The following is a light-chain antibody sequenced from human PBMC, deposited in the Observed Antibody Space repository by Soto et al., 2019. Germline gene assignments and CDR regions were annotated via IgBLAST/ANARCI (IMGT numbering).Light chain of an antibody. V-gene: IGKV3-15*01. J-gene: IGKJ5*01. Sequence: ELVMTQSPAALSVSPGXIXXVSXRASQTVSRNLAWYQQRPGQAPRLLIYDISNRATGVPARFSGSGSETEFTLTIRSLQSEDFAVYFCQQYNNWPSFGQGTRLEIK. CDR3: QQYNNWPS. CDR2: DIS. CDR1: QTVSRN.